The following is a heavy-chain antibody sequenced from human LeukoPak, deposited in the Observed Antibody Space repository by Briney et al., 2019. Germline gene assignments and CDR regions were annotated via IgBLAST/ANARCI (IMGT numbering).Heavy chain of an antibody. CDR3: AKVGRQWLEASEFDY. V-gene: IGHV3-23*01. CDR1: GFTFSSYA. CDR2: ISGSGGST. Sequence: GGSLRLSCAASGFTFSSYAMSWVRQAPGKGLEWVSAISGSGGSTYYADSVKGRFTISRDNSKNTLYLQMNSLRAEDTAVYYCAKVGRQWLEASEFDYWGQGTLVTVSS. J-gene: IGHJ4*02. D-gene: IGHD6-19*01.